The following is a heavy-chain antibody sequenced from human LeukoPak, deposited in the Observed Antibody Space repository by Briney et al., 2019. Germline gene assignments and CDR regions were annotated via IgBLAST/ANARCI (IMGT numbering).Heavy chain of an antibody. CDR1: GGSISSYY. CDR3: ARDLMIVVAYDAFDV. J-gene: IGHJ3*01. V-gene: IGHV4-4*07. D-gene: IGHD3-22*01. CDR2: IYTSGST. Sequence: SETLSLTCTVSGGSISSYYWSWIRQPAGKGLEWIGRIYTSGSTNYNPSLKSRVTMSVDTSKNQFSLKLSSVTAADTAVYYCARDLMIVVAYDAFDVWGQGTMVTVSS.